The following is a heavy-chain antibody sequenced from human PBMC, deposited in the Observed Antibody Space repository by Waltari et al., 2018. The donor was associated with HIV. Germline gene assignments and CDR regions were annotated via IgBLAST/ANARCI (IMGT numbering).Heavy chain of an antibody. CDR2: IWFDGSKK. CDR3: ARDGLTDVTKRFTMRIGTN. J-gene: IGHJ4*02. V-gene: IGHV3-33*01. D-gene: IGHD3-22*01. CDR1: GFSFSNYG. Sequence: QVQLVESGGTVVQPGRSLRLSVQAPGFSFSNYGRPWSRQTPGKGLEWGAVIWFDGSKKYYAGSVKGRFSVSRDNSKNTLYLQMNSLRVEDTALYYCARDGLTDVTKRFTMRIGTNWGQGTLVTVSS.